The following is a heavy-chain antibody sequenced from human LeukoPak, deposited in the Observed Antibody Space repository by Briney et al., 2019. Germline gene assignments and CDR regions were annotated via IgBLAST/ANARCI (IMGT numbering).Heavy chain of an antibody. J-gene: IGHJ4*02. D-gene: IGHD4-17*01. V-gene: IGHV3-23*01. CDR1: GFTFSSYA. CDR3: AILTTVTTKGDY. CDR2: ISSSGGST. Sequence: GGSLRLSCAASGFTFSSYAMSWVRQAPGKGLEWVSAISSSGGSTYYADSVKGRFTISRDNSKNTLYLQMNSLRAEDTAVYYCAILTTVTTKGDYWGQGTLVTVSS.